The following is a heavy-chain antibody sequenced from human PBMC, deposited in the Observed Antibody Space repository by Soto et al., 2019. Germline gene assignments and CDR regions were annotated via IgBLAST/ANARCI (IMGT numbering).Heavy chain of an antibody. D-gene: IGHD6-6*01. V-gene: IGHV3-21*01. Sequence: GGSLRLSCALSVCIFSDFSMNWVRQAPGKGLEWVASIGSSGGYIFYADSVKGRFTISRDNAKKSLDLQINSLRAEDTAVYYCAREKKHKSLGGRFGMEVWGQGTTVTVSS. CDR1: VCIFSDFS. CDR2: IGSSGGYI. CDR3: AREKKHKSLGGRFGMEV. J-gene: IGHJ6*01.